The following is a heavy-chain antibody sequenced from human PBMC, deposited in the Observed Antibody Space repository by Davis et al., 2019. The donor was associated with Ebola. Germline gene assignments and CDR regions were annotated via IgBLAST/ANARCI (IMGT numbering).Heavy chain of an antibody. CDR1: GYTFTGYD. D-gene: IGHD2-21*01. J-gene: IGHJ4*02. CDR2: MDPNSGNT. V-gene: IGHV1-8*01. CDR3: ARGGVAYSDLDY. Sequence: ASVKVSCKASGYTFTGYDINWVRQATGQGLEWMGWMDPNSGNTGYAQKFQGRVTMTRENSMSTAYMELRSLRSEDTAVYFCARGGVAYSDLDYWGQGTLVAVSS.